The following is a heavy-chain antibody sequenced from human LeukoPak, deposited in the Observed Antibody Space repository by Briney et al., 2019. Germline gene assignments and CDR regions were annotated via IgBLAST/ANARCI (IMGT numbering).Heavy chain of an antibody. J-gene: IGHJ6*03. CDR3: ARWGKKNSSGWYGSYYYYIDV. CDR1: GGSISSSSYY. CDR2: IYYSGST. Sequence: SETLSLTCTVSGGSISSSSYYWGWISQPPGKGLEWIGSIYYSGSTYYNPSLKSRVTISVDTSKNQFSLKLSSVTAADTAVYYCARWGKKNSSGWYGSYYYYIDVWGKGTTVTVSS. D-gene: IGHD6-19*01. V-gene: IGHV4-39*07.